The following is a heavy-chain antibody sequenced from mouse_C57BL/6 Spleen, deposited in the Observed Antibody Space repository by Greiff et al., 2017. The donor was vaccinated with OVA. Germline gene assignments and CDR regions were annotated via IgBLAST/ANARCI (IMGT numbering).Heavy chain of an antibody. CDR2: IYPGDGGT. CDR3: ASCGWDGGGD. CDR1: GYAFSSYW. D-gene: IGHD4-1*01. Sequence: QVQLQQPGPELVKPGASVKISCKASGYAFSSYWMNWVKQRPGKGLEWIGRIYPGDGGTNYNGKFKGKATLTVDKSSSTAYMQLSSLTSDDSAVSFCASCGWDGGGDWGKGTTLTVSS. V-gene: IGHV1-82*01. J-gene: IGHJ2*01.